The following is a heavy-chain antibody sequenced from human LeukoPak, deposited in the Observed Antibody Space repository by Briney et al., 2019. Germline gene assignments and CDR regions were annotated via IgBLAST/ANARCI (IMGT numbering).Heavy chain of an antibody. CDR2: INPSGGST. CDR1: GYTFTSYY. Sequence: ASVKVSCKASGYTFTSYYMHRVRHAPGQGLEWMGIINPSGGSTSYAQKFQGRVTMTRDTSTSTVYMELSSLRSEDTAVYYCATVGLAAAGYPYDYWGQGTLVTVSS. J-gene: IGHJ4*02. D-gene: IGHD6-13*01. CDR3: ATVGLAAAGYPYDY. V-gene: IGHV1-46*01.